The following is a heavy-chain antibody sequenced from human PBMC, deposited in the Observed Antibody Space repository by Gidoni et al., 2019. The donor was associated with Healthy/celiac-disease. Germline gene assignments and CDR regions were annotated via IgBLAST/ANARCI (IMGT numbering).Heavy chain of an antibody. Sequence: EVQLLESAGGLVQPGRSLRPSCSASAVPFSSYAMSWVRQAPGTGLEWVSAISGSGGSTYYAASVKGRFTISRDKSKNTLYLQMNSLRAEDTAVYYCANLVAGQYYYYYGMDVWGQGTTVTVSS. CDR2: ISGSGGST. CDR1: AVPFSSYA. D-gene: IGHD6-19*01. V-gene: IGHV3-23*01. J-gene: IGHJ6*02. CDR3: ANLVAGQYYYYYGMDV.